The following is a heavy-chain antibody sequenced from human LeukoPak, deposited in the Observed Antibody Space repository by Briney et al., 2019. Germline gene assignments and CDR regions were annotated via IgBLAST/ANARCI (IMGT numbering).Heavy chain of an antibody. Sequence: GGSLSLSCADSGFTFSNYWMSWVRQAPGRGLEWVANIKEDGSMKQYVDSVRGRFTISRDNAKRSLYLQMSSLKAEDSAVYYCARDEISGYFVYWGQGTLVTVSS. J-gene: IGHJ4*02. CDR1: GFTFSNYW. CDR3: ARDEISGYFVY. CDR2: IKEDGSMK. D-gene: IGHD1-26*01. V-gene: IGHV3-7*01.